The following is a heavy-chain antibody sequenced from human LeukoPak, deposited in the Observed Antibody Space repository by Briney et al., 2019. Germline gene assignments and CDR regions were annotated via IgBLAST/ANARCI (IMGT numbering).Heavy chain of an antibody. CDR3: ATFSGDSHGYDY. CDR1: GLTFSSYA. Sequence: GRSLRLSCAASGLTFSSYAMHWVRQAPGKGLEWVAVILHDGSNKQYADSVKGRFTISRDNSKNTLYLQINSLRAEDTAVYYSATFSGDSHGYDYWGRGTLVTVSS. CDR2: ILHDGSNK. J-gene: IGHJ4*02. D-gene: IGHD5-18*01. V-gene: IGHV3-30*03.